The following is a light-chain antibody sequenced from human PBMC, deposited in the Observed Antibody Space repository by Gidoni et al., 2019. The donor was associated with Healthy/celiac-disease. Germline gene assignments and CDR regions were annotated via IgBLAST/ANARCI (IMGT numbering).Light chain of an antibody. CDR3: QQYGSSPRAYT. CDR1: QSVSSSY. V-gene: IGKV3-20*01. CDR2: GAS. Sequence: DIVLTQSPGALSLSPGERATHSCRASQSVSSSYLAWYQQKPGQAPRLLIYGASSRATGIPDRFSGSGSGTDFTLTISRLEPEDFAVYYCQQYGSSPRAYTFGQGTKLEIK. J-gene: IGKJ2*01.